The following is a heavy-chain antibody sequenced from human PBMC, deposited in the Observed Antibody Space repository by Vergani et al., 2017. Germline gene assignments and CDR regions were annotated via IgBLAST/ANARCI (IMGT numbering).Heavy chain of an antibody. CDR3: ARDIAAAGNFDY. CDR1: GGSFSGYY. Sequence: QVQLQQWGAGRLKPSETLSLTCAVYGGSFSGYYWSWIRQPPGKGLEWIGEINHSGSTNYNPSLKSRVTISVDTSKNQFSLNLSSVTAADTAVYYCARDIAAAGNFDYWGQGTLVTVSS. V-gene: IGHV4-34*01. J-gene: IGHJ4*02. D-gene: IGHD6-13*01. CDR2: INHSGST.